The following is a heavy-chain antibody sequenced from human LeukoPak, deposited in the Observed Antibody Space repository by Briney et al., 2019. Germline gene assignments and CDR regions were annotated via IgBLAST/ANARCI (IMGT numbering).Heavy chain of an antibody. CDR3: ARFIAAAVGSEFDY. D-gene: IGHD6-13*01. J-gene: IGHJ4*02. CDR2: VSSGSTYI. V-gene: IGHV3-21*01. Sequence: GGSLRLSCAVSGFTFSSYTMNWVRQAPGRGLEWVSSVSSGSTYIYYADSVKGRFTISRDNAKNSLYLQMNSLRAEDTAVYYCARFIAAAVGSEFDYWGQGTLVTVSS. CDR1: GFTFSSYT.